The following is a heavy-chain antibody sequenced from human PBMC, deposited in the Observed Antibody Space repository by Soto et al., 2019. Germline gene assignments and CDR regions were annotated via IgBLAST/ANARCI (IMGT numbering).Heavy chain of an antibody. CDR3: AKVGPSYYYGMDV. D-gene: IGHD1-26*01. J-gene: IGHJ6*02. CDR2: ISGSGRTI. V-gene: IGHV3-23*01. Sequence: GGSLRLSCAASGLDFSSEVMCWVRQAPGKGLEWVSSISGSGRTIYHADSMRGRFAISRDNSKNSLYLQLNNLRIDDTAVYYCAKVGPSYYYGMDVWGQGTTVTVSS. CDR1: GLDFSSEV.